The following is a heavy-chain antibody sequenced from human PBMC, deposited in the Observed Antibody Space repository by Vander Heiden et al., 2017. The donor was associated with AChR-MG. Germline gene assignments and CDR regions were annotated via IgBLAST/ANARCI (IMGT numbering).Heavy chain of an antibody. Sequence: QVQLVQSGAEVKKPGASVKVSCKASGYTFTGYYMHWVRQAPGQGLEWMGWINPNSGGTNYAQKFQGRVTMTRDTSISTAYMELSRLRSDDTAVYYCARLMVPYYYYYYGMDVWGQGTTVTVSS. J-gene: IGHJ6*02. CDR3: ARLMVPYYYYYYGMDV. CDR1: GYTFTGYY. V-gene: IGHV1-2*02. CDR2: INPNSGGT. D-gene: IGHD2-8*01.